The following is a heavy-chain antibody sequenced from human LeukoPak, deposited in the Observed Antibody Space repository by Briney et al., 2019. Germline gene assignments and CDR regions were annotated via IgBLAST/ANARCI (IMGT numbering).Heavy chain of an antibody. V-gene: IGHV7-4-1*02. J-gene: IGHJ4*02. CDR2: INTNTGNP. CDR3: AREIYSSLYY. CDR1: GYTFSNYA. D-gene: IGHD6-19*01. Sequence: GASAKVSCKASGYTFSNYAMNWVRQAPGQGLEWMGWINTNTGNPTYAQGFTGRFVFSLDTSVSTAYLQISSLKAEDTAVYYCAREIYSSLYYWGQGTLVTVSS.